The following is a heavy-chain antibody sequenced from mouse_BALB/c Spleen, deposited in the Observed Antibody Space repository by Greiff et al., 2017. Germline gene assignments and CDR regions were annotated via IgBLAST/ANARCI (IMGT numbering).Heavy chain of an antibody. V-gene: IGHV14-1*02. CDR2: IDPENGNT. CDR3: ARPSYRYYAMDY. Sequence: VQLQQSGAELVKPGASVKLSCTASGFNIKDYYMHWVKQRPEQGLEWIGWIDPENGNTIYDPKFQGKASITADTSSNTAYLQLSSLTSEDTAVYYCARPSYRYYAMDYWGQGTSVTVSS. CDR1: GFNIKDYY. J-gene: IGHJ4*01. D-gene: IGHD2-14*01.